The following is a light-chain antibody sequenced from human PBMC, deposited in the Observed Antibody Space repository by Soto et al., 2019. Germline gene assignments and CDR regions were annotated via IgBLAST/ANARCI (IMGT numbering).Light chain of an antibody. CDR2: EVS. V-gene: IGLV2-8*01. CDR3: SSYAGSFTWV. Sequence: QSALTQPPSASGSPGQSVTVSCTGTSSDVGGYSYVSWYQQPPGKAPKLLISEVSKRPSGVPDRFSGSKSGNTASLTVYGLQAEDEADYYCSSYAGSFTWVFGGGTKLTVL. CDR1: SSDVGGYSY. J-gene: IGLJ3*02.